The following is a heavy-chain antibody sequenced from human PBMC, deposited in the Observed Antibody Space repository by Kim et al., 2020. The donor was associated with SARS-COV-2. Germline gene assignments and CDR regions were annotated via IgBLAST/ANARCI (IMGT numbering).Heavy chain of an antibody. J-gene: IGHJ4*02. Sequence: SETLSLTCTVSGVSITSHYWTWIRQPPGKGLEWIGFVYHSGSTNYNPSLKSRVTMSVETSKNQFSLQLTSMTAADTAIYYCAREGYFDGGSFFFYYWAQG. CDR3: AREGYFDGGSFFFYY. CDR2: VYHSGST. V-gene: IGHV4-59*11. CDR1: GVSITSHY. D-gene: IGHD2-15*01.